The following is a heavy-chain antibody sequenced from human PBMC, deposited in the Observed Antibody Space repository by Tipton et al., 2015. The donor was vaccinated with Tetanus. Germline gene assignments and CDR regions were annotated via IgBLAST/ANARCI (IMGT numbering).Heavy chain of an antibody. V-gene: IGHV4-39*07. Sequence: TLSLTCTVSGGSISSSSYYWGWIRQPPGKGLEWIGSIYYSGSTYYNPSLKSRVTISVDTSKNQFSLKLSSVTAADTAVYYCARGQKVRYNWNDLGYWGQGTLVTVSS. D-gene: IGHD1-20*01. CDR2: IYYSGST. CDR1: GGSISSSSYY. J-gene: IGHJ4*02. CDR3: ARGQKVRYNWNDLGY.